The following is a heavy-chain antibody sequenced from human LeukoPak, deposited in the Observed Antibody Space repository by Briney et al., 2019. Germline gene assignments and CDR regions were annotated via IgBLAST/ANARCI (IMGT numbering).Heavy chain of an antibody. CDR3: ARPSIPHYYGSGSNLFDY. V-gene: IGHV1-2*06. Sequence: ASVKVSCKASGYTFTSYGISWVRQAPGQGLEWMGRINPNSGGTNYAQKFQGRVTMTRDTSISTAYMELSRLRSDDTAVYYCARPSIPHYYGSGSNLFDYWGQGTLVTVSS. CDR2: INPNSGGT. J-gene: IGHJ4*02. CDR1: GYTFTSYG. D-gene: IGHD3-10*01.